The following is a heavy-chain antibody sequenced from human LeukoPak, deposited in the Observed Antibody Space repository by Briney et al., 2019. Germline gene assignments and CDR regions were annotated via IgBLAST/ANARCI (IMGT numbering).Heavy chain of an antibody. CDR3: ARLKYQLPGGFDP. Sequence: SETLSLTCTVSGGSISSSSYYWGWIRQPPGKGLEWIGYIYYSGSTNYNPSLKSRVTISVDTSKNQFSLKLSSVTAADTAVYYCARLKYQLPGGFDPWGQGTLVTVSS. CDR2: IYYSGST. CDR1: GGSISSSSYY. V-gene: IGHV4-61*05. D-gene: IGHD2-2*01. J-gene: IGHJ5*02.